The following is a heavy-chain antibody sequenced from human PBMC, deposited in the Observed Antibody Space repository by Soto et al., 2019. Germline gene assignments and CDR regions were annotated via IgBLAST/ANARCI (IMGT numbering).Heavy chain of an antibody. Sequence: QLHLQESGSRLVKPSQTLSLTCSVSGGLVSGGFSRNWIRQSPGKDLEWIGFVYYGGKTHFNPSPESRVTVSIDASKIQFTVNLTSVTSADTAVYFCARGAQLAFDWFDPWGQGILVTVSS. D-gene: IGHD1-1*01. J-gene: IGHJ5*02. CDR2: VYYGGKT. CDR3: ARGAQLAFDWFDP. V-gene: IGHV4-30-2*06. CDR1: GGLVSGGFS.